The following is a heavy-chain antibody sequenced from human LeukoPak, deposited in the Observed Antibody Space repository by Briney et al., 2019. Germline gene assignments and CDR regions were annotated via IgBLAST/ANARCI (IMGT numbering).Heavy chain of an antibody. D-gene: IGHD6-19*01. CDR3: ARGTFIGIAVASDY. CDR1: GGSFSGYY. V-gene: IGHV4-59*01. Sequence: SETLSLTCAVYGGSFSGYYWSWIRQPPGKGLEWIGYIYYTGSTNYNPSLESRVTVSIDTSKNQFSLNLSSVTAADTAVYYCARGTFIGIAVASDYWGQGTLVTVSS. J-gene: IGHJ4*02. CDR2: IYYTGST.